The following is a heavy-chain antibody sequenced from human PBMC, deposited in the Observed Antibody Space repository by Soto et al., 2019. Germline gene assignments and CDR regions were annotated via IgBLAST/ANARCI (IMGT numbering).Heavy chain of an antibody. D-gene: IGHD2-2*01. CDR2: INAGNGNT. J-gene: IGHJ6*02. CDR3: ARHDCISSSCYYYYYYGMDV. V-gene: IGHV1-3*01. Sequence: ASVKVSCKASGYTFTNYAMPWVRQAPGQRLEWMGWINAGNGNTKYSQKFQGRVTITADESTSTAYMELSSLRSEDTAVYYCARHDCISSSCYYYYYYGMDVWGQGTAVTVSS. CDR1: GYTFTNYA.